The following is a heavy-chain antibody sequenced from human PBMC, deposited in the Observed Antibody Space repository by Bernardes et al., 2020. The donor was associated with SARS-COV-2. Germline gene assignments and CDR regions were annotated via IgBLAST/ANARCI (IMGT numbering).Heavy chain of an antibody. V-gene: IGHV1-69*04. Sequence: SVKVSCKASGGPFSSYAISWVRQAPGQGLEWMGRLIPILGIANYAQNFPGRVTITADKSTSTASMELSSLRSEDTAVYYCARDGITMVRGVIITPTLDYGGQGALVTVSS. J-gene: IGHJ4*02. CDR3: ARDGITMVRGVIITPTLDY. D-gene: IGHD3-10*01. CDR1: GGPFSSYA. CDR2: LIPILGIA.